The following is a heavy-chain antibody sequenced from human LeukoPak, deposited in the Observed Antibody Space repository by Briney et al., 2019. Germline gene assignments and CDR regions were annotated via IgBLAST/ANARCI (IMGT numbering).Heavy chain of an antibody. CDR1: GFAVSSNY. V-gene: IGHV3-53*01. CDR3: AKDSGNRLYSYADL. J-gene: IGHJ5*02. Sequence: GGSLRLSCAASGFAVSSNYMSWVRQAPGKGLEWVSVIDSGGSVYYADSVKGRFTISRDNSRNTLYLQMNSLRVEDTAVYYCAKDSGNRLYSYADLWGQGILVTVSS. CDR2: IDSGGSV. D-gene: IGHD3-10*01.